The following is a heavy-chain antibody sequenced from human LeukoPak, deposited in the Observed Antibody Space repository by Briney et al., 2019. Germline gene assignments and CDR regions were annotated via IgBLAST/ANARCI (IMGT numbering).Heavy chain of an antibody. V-gene: IGHV3-23*01. CDR1: GFTFSSYA. Sequence: GGSLRLSCAASGFTFSSYAMSWVRQAPGQGLEWVSGISGSGGSTYYADSVKGRFTISRDNSKNTLYLQMNSLRAEDTAVYYCAKRSQPYDSSGYYRDRAYYFDYWGQGTLVTVSS. D-gene: IGHD3-22*01. CDR2: ISGSGGST. J-gene: IGHJ4*02. CDR3: AKRSQPYDSSGYYRDRAYYFDY.